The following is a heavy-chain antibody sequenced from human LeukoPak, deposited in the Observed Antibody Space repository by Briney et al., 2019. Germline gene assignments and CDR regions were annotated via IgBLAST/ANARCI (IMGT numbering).Heavy chain of an antibody. D-gene: IGHD1-1*01. Sequence: GGSLTLSCAASGFTFSSYEMNWVRQAPGKGLEWVSYISSSGSTIYYADSVKGRFTISRDNAKNSLYLQMNSLRAEDTAVYYCARDRYNWNDDINWFDPWGQGTLVTVSS. J-gene: IGHJ5*02. V-gene: IGHV3-48*03. CDR3: ARDRYNWNDDINWFDP. CDR1: GFTFSSYE. CDR2: ISSSGSTI.